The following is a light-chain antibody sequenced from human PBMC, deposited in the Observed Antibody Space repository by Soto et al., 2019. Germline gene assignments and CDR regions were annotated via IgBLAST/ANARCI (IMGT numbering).Light chain of an antibody. Sequence: QSVLTQPASVSGSPGQSITISCTGTSSDVGGYNYVSWYQQHPGKAPKLLIYDVSYRPAGVSNRFSGSKSGNTASLTISGLQAEDEADYYCSSYTSSSDVVFGGGTKLTVL. CDR2: DVS. V-gene: IGLV2-14*01. CDR3: SSYTSSSDVV. J-gene: IGLJ2*01. CDR1: SSDVGGYNY.